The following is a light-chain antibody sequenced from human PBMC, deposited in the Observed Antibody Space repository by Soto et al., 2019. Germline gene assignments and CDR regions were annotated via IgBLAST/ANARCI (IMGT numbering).Light chain of an antibody. CDR3: SSYTSSSTLVV. J-gene: IGLJ2*01. CDR1: SSDVGGYNY. Sequence: QSALTQPASVSGSPGQSITISCTGTSSDVGGYNYVSWYQQHPGKAPKLMIYDVSHRPSGVSNRFSGSKSSNTASLTISGLLAEDEADYYGSSYTSSSTLVVFGGGTKLTVL. V-gene: IGLV2-14*01. CDR2: DVS.